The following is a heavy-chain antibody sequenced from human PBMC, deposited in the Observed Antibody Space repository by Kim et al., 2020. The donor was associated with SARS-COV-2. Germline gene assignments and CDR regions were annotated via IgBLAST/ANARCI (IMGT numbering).Heavy chain of an antibody. CDR1: GGSISSYY. V-gene: IGHV4-59*13. CDR3: ARDRRVTTLYYYGMDV. D-gene: IGHD4-4*01. Sequence: SETLSLTCTVSGGSISSYYWSWIRQPPGKGLEWIGYIYYSGSTNYNPSLKSRVTISVDTSKNQFSLKLSSVTAADTAVYYCARDRRVTTLYYYGMDVWGQGTTVTVSS. J-gene: IGHJ6*02. CDR2: IYYSGST.